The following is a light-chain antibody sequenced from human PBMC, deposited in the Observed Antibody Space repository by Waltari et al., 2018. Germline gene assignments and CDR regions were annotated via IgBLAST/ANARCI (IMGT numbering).Light chain of an antibody. V-gene: IGKV4-1*01. CDR1: QTLLYTSNNRNY. J-gene: IGKJ2*01. Sequence: DIVMTQSPDSLAVSLGARATTHCKSSQTLLYTSNNRNYLAWFQQKPGQPPKLLIYWASTRESGVPDRFSGSGSGTDFSLTISSLQAADVAVYYCQQYYDTPYTFGQGTKLQIK. CDR3: QQYYDTPYT. CDR2: WAS.